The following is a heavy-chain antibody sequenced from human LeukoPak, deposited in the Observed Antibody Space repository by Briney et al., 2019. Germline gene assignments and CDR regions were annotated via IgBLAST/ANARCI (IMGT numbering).Heavy chain of an antibody. D-gene: IGHD3-22*01. V-gene: IGHV3-23*01. Sequence: GGSLRLSCAASGFTFSIYAMSWVRQAPGKGLEWVSAISGSGGSTYYADSVKGRFTISRDNSKNTLYLQMNSLRAEDTAVYYCAKDPEYYYDSSGYYPRFDYWGQGTLVTVSS. CDR3: AKDPEYYYDSSGYYPRFDY. CDR1: GFTFSIYA. J-gene: IGHJ4*02. CDR2: ISGSGGST.